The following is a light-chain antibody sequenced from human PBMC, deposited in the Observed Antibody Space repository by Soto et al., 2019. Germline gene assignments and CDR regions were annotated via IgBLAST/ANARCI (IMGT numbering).Light chain of an antibody. Sequence: QSALTQPASVSGSPGQSITISCTGSSSDVGGYNYVSWYQHQPGKVPKVMIYEVSNRPSGVSNRFSGSKSGNTASLTISGLQAEDEADYYCSSYTSGSPPYLFGTGTKLTVL. CDR2: EVS. CDR1: SSDVGGYNY. CDR3: SSYTSGSPPYL. J-gene: IGLJ1*01. V-gene: IGLV2-14*01.